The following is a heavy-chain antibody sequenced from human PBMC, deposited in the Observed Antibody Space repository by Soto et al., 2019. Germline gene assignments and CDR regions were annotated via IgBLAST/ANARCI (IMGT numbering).Heavy chain of an antibody. J-gene: IGHJ3*02. CDR3: ARRRLEPTGAFDI. D-gene: IGHD3-3*01. CDR2: IYPGDSDT. V-gene: IGHV5-51*01. Sequence: GESLKISCKGSGYSFNSYWIGWVRQMPGKGLEWMGIIYPGDSDTTYSPSFQGQVTFSSDKSISSAYLQWSSLKASDTAMYCCARRRLEPTGAFDIWGQGQWSPSPQ. CDR1: GYSFNSYW.